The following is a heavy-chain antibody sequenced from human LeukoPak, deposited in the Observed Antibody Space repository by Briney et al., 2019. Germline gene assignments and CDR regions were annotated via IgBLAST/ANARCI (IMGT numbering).Heavy chain of an antibody. D-gene: IGHD1/OR15-1a*01. V-gene: IGHV4-4*07. CDR3: AKLRTSATFLVS. CDR2: VHSSGTL. J-gene: IGHJ4*02. CDR1: GGSLSGYH. Sequence: SETLSLTCTVSGGSLSGYHWSWIRQPAGKGLEWIGRVHSSGTLHHNPSLESRVTMSVDTSNNQFSLRLAYVTAADTAVYYCAKLRTSATFLVSWGQGTLVTVSS.